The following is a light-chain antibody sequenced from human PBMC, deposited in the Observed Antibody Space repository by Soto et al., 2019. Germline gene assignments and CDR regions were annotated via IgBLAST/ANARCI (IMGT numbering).Light chain of an antibody. CDR2: GAS. Sequence: EIVLTQSPRTLSLSGPDRSHLXSTSIQSVSSSYLAWYQQKPGQAPRLLIYGASSRATGIPDRFSGSGSGTDFTLTISRLEPEDFAVYYCQQYGSSRLTFGGGTKVDIK. CDR3: QQYGSSRLT. J-gene: IGKJ4*01. CDR1: QSVSSSY. V-gene: IGKV3-20*01.